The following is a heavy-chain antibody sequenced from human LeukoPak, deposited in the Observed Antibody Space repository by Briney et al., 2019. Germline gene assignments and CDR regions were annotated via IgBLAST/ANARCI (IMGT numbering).Heavy chain of an antibody. CDR2: ISAYNGNT. CDR3: ARGVGYDSSGYFPAFDY. V-gene: IGHV1-18*01. J-gene: IGHJ4*02. Sequence: ASVKVSCKASGYTFTSYGISWVRQAPGQGLERMGWISAYNGNTNYAQKLQGRVTMTTDTSTSTAYMELRSLRSDDTAVYYCARGVGYDSSGYFPAFDYWGQGTLVTVSS. CDR1: GYTFTSYG. D-gene: IGHD3-22*01.